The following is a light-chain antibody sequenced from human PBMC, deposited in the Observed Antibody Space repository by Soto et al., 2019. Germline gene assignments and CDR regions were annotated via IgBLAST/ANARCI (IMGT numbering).Light chain of an antibody. J-gene: IGLJ1*01. CDR1: SSNIGRNT. CDR3: AAWDDSLNAYV. Sequence: QSVLTQPPSASGTPGQRVSISCSGSSSNIGRNTVNWYQQLPGTTPKVLIYSNIQRPSGVPDRFSGSKSGTSASLAITGLQSEDEADYYCAAWDDSLNAYVFGAGTKVTV. V-gene: IGLV1-44*01. CDR2: SNI.